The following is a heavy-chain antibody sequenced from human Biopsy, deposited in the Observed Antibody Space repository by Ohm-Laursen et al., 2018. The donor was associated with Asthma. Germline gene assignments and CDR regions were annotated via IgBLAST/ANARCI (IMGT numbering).Heavy chain of an antibody. Sequence: SSVKVSCKASGGSFSNFAFSWVRQAPGHGLEWMGTILTKFDITSYAEKFQGRVTITADKSTSTAYMELSSLRSEDTAVYYCARGGSYSSRRYYFDYWGQGTLVTVSS. D-gene: IGHD1-26*01. J-gene: IGHJ4*02. CDR1: GGSFSNFA. CDR2: ILTKFDIT. CDR3: ARGGSYSSRRYYFDY. V-gene: IGHV1-69*04.